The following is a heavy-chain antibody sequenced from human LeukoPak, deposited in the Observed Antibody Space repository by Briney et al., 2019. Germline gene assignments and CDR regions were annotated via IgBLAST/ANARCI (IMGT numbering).Heavy chain of an antibody. V-gene: IGHV3-7*01. Sequence: GGSLRLSCAASGFTFSNYWMNWVRQAPGKGLEWVANIKQDGSEKFYVDSVKGRFSISRDNAKNSLYLQMNSLRAEDTAVYYCARDEGPMIVAFDYWGQGTLVTVSS. CDR1: GFTFSNYW. CDR3: ARDEGPMIVAFDY. J-gene: IGHJ4*02. D-gene: IGHD3-22*01. CDR2: IKQDGSEK.